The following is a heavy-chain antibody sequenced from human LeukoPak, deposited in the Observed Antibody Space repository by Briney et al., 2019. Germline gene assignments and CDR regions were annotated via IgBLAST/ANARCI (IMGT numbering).Heavy chain of an antibody. Sequence: GASVKVSCKASGYTFTSYGISWVRQATGQGLEWMGWMNPNSGNTGYAQKFQGRVTITRNTSISTAYMELSSLKSEDTAVYYCARNVRQFYYDSSGGYELYYYYMDVWGKGTTVTVSS. CDR3: ARNVRQFYYDSSGGYELYYYYMDV. D-gene: IGHD3-22*01. CDR1: GYTFTSYG. CDR2: MNPNSGNT. V-gene: IGHV1-8*03. J-gene: IGHJ6*03.